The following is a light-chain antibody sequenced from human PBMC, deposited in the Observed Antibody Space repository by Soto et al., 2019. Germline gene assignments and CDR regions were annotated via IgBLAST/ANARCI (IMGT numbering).Light chain of an antibody. CDR1: QSVPSDW. CDR3: QQANSFPLT. V-gene: IGKV3-20*01. CDR2: GAS. J-gene: IGKJ4*01. Sequence: EIVLTQSPGPLSLSPGERATLSCRASQSVPSDWLAWYRHKPGQAPRLLIYGASSRATGVPDRVSGSGSGTDFTLTINRLEPEDFATYYCQQANSFPLTFGGGTKVEIK.